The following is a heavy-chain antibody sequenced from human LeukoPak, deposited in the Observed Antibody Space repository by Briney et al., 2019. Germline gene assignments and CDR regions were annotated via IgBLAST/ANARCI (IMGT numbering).Heavy chain of an antibody. J-gene: IGHJ4*02. CDR2: ISGSGGSA. D-gene: IGHD2-15*01. CDR3: AKGCGGTCYSDFDY. V-gene: IGHV3-23*01. CDR1: GFTFSSYA. Sequence: PGGSLRLSCAASGFTFSSYAMGWVRQAPGKGLEWVSTISGSGGSAYYADSGKGRFTISRDNSKNTLYLQMNSLRAEDTAVYYCAKGCGGTCYSDFDYWGQGTLVTVSS.